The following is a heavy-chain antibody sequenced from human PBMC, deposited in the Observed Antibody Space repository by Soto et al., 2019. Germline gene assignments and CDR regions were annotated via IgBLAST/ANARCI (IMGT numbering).Heavy chain of an antibody. D-gene: IGHD3-10*01. V-gene: IGHV3-33*01. CDR2: IFYDGSNK. CDR1: GFSFSFYG. Sequence: QVQLVESGGGVVQPGRSLRLSCAASGFSFSFYGMHWVRQAPGKGLEWVAVIFYDGSNKYYGDSVKGRFTISRDNSKNTLFLQMNSLRADDTAVYHCARDRDGSGTWAFDYWGQGTLVTVSS. CDR3: ARDRDGSGTWAFDY. J-gene: IGHJ4*02.